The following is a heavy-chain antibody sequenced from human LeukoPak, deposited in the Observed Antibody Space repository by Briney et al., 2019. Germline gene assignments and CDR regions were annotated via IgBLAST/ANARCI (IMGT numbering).Heavy chain of an antibody. Sequence: SVKVSCKAPGGTFSGYAISWVRQAPGQGLEWVGGIIPILGTTNSAQKFQGRVTITTDESTSAAYMELSSLRSEDSAVYYCARSAGPVLVSAAIEASGFYYYMDVWDKGTTVTVSS. CDR3: ARSAGPVLVSAAIEASGFYYYMDV. J-gene: IGHJ6*03. CDR1: GGTFSGYA. CDR2: IIPILGTT. D-gene: IGHD2-2*02. V-gene: IGHV1-69*05.